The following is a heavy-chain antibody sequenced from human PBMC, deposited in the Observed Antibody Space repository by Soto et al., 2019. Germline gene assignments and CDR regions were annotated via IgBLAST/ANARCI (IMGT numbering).Heavy chain of an antibody. D-gene: IGHD3-10*01. V-gene: IGHV1-69*02. J-gene: IGHJ4*02. Sequence: QVQLVQSGAEVKKPGSSVKVSCKASGGTFSSYTISWVRQAPGQGLEWMGRIIPILGIANYAQKFQGRVMITADKSTSTAYMELSSLRSEDTAVYYCARAEFYYGPGRFSAFDYWGQGTLVTVSS. CDR3: ARAEFYYGPGRFSAFDY. CDR2: IIPILGIA. CDR1: GGTFSSYT.